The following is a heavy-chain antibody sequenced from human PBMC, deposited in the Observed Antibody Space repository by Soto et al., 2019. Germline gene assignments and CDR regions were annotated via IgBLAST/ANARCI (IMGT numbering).Heavy chain of an antibody. CDR3: ANDRRAVGASFDY. D-gene: IGHD3-10*01. CDR2: ISGRRVCS. CDR1: GMTFGRSG. V-gene: IGHV3-23*01. Sequence: LGVSCAASGMTFGRSGMAWVCQALGEELDWVLSISGRRVCSYYAYSLQGRFTISRDNSKNTLFLQMNILRTEETALYYSANDRRAVGASFDYWGPGALVTLSS. J-gene: IGHJ4*02.